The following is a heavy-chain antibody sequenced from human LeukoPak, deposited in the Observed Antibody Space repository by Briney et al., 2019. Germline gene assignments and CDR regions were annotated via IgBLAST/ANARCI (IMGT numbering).Heavy chain of an antibody. CDR3: AKSGGNFWSGYSANNWFDP. V-gene: IGHV1-2*02. Sequence: ASVKVSCKASGYTFTSYYIHWVRQAPGQGLEWMGWINPNSGATNYAQNFQGRITLTRDTSITIAYMELSRLRSDDTAVYYCAKSGGNFWSGYSANNWFDPWGQGTLVTVSS. CDR1: GYTFTSYY. D-gene: IGHD3-3*01. J-gene: IGHJ5*02. CDR2: INPNSGAT.